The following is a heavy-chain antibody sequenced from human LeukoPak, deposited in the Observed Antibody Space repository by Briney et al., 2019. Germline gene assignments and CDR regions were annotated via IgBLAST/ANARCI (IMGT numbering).Heavy chain of an antibody. CDR2: INWNGGST. Sequence: WGSLRLSCAASGFTFDDYGMSWVRQAPGKGLEWVSGINWNGGSTGYADSAKGRFTISRDNAKNSLYLQMNSLRAEDTALYYCTTVTFCGGESSCVFDYWGQGTLVTVSS. D-gene: IGHD2-21*01. J-gene: IGHJ4*02. CDR1: GFTFDDYG. V-gene: IGHV3-20*04. CDR3: TTVTFCGGESSCVFDY.